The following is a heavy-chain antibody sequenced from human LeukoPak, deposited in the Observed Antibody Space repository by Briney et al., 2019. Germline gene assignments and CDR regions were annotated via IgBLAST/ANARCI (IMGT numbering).Heavy chain of an antibody. CDR3: ARAGTLAGTGGGFDY. J-gene: IGHJ4*02. CDR2: IKEDGSDK. D-gene: IGHD6-19*01. CDR1: GFTFSTYW. V-gene: IGHV3-7*05. Sequence: GGSLRLSCAASGFTFSTYWMSWVHQAPGKGLEWLANIKEDGSDKYYVDSVKGRFTISRDNAKNSLYLQMNSLRADDTAVYYCARAGTLAGTGGGFDYWGQGTLVTVSS.